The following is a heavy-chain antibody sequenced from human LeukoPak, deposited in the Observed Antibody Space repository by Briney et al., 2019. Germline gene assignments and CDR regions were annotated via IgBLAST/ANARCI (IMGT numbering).Heavy chain of an antibody. D-gene: IGHD2-21*01. V-gene: IGHV3-53*01. Sequence: GGSLRLSCAASAFTVSGNYMSWVRQAPGKGLEWVSAIYSAGNTYYADSVKGRFTVSRDSSKNTLYLQMNSLRAEDTAVYYCASSYCGGTLCYDHYWGHGTLVTVSS. CDR3: ASSYCGGTLCYDHY. CDR2: IYSAGNT. CDR1: AFTVSGNY. J-gene: IGHJ4*01.